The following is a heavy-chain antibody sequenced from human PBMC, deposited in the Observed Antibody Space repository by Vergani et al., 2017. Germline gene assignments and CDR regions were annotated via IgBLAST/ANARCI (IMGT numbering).Heavy chain of an antibody. CDR3: AKQYFVSGNYLFDY. CDR2: ISGSGVSA. CDR1: GFTFSNYA. Sequence: EAYLVQSGGGLVNPGGSLRLSCAASGFTFSNYAMNWVRQAPGKGLEWVSGISGSGVSAYYTDSVKGRFTISRDNSKNMLFLQMNNLRTEDTAIYYCAKQYFVSGNYLFDYWGQGTLVTVSS. J-gene: IGHJ4*02. D-gene: IGHD3-10*01. V-gene: IGHV3-23*04.